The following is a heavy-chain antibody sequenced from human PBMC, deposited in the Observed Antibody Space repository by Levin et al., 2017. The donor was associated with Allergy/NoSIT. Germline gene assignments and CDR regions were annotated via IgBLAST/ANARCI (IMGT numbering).Heavy chain of an antibody. CDR3: ATDHGSDYYSGLDY. V-gene: IGHV1-2*02. J-gene: IGHJ4*02. Sequence: GESLKISCKASGYTFTDYYIHWVRQAPGQGLEWMGWINPNSGDTNYAQKFQGRVTMTRDTSISTAYMELSSLRSDDTAVYFCATDHGSDYYSGLDYWGQGTLVTVSS. CDR1: GYTFTDYY. D-gene: IGHD3-9*01. CDR2: INPNSGDT.